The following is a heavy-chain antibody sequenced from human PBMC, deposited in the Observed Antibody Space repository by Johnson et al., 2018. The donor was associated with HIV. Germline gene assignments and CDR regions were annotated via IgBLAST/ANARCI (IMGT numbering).Heavy chain of an antibody. V-gene: IGHV3-30*18. CDR2: ISYDGSNK. J-gene: IGHJ3*02. CDR1: GFTFSSYG. D-gene: IGHD3-10*01. Sequence: QEQLVESGGGVVQPGRSLRLSCAASGFTFSSYGMHWVRQAPGKGLEWVAVISYDGSNKYYADSVTGRFTISRDNSKNTLYLQMNSLRAEDTAVYYCAKCGDADAFDIWGQGTMVTVSS. CDR3: AKCGDADAFDI.